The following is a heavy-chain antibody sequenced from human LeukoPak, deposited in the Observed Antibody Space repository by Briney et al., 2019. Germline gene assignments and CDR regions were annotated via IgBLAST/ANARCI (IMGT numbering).Heavy chain of an antibody. CDR3: ARVFPGYYDSSGYYDEYYYYYMDV. V-gene: IGHV3-21*01. D-gene: IGHD3-22*01. CDR1: GFTFSSYS. J-gene: IGHJ6*03. Sequence: PGGSLRLSCAASGFTFSSYSMNWVRQAPGKGLEWVSSISSSSSYIYYADSVKGRFTISRDNAKNSLYLQMNSLRAEDTAVYYCARVFPGYYDSSGYYDEYYYYYMDVWGKGTTVTVSS. CDR2: ISSSSSYI.